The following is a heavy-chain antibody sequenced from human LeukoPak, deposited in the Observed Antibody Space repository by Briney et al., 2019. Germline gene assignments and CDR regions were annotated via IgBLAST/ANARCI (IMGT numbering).Heavy chain of an antibody. J-gene: IGHJ4*02. CDR2: IKQDGSEK. Sequence: QTGGSLRLSCAASGFTFSSYGMNWVRQAPGKGLEWVANIKQDGSEKYYVDSVKGRFTISRDNAKNSLYLQMNSLRAEDTAVYYCARDEGSSENWNYAQYWGQGTLVTVSS. V-gene: IGHV3-7*01. D-gene: IGHD1-7*01. CDR1: GFTFSSYG. CDR3: ARDEGSSENWNYAQY.